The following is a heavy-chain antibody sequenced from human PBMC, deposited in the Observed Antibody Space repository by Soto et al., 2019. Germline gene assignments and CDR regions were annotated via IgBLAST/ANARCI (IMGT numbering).Heavy chain of an antibody. Sequence: QVQLVESGGNVVQPGRSLRLSCAASGFIFRTYGMHWVRQAPGKGLEWVAVISYSGNKKAYADSVKGRFAISRDNSNNTLYLQIDSLTAADTAVYYCAKGPFIPVAGTPPRAFDMWGQGTMVTVSS. CDR3: AKGPFIPVAGTPPRAFDM. D-gene: IGHD6-19*01. CDR2: ISYSGNKK. CDR1: GFIFRTYG. V-gene: IGHV3-30*18. J-gene: IGHJ3*02.